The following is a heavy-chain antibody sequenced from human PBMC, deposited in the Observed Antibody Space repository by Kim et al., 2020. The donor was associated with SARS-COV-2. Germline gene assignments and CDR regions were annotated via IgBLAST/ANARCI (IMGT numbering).Heavy chain of an antibody. D-gene: IGHD3-3*01. CDR1: GFTFTSSA. Sequence: SVKVSCKASGFTFTSSAVQWVRQARGQRLEWIGWIVVGSGNTNYAQKFQERVTITRDMSTSTAYMELSSLRSEDTAVYYCAAGWPTYYDFWSGYYSGLPIDYWGQGTLGTVSS. CDR3: AAGWPTYYDFWSGYYSGLPIDY. J-gene: IGHJ4*02. V-gene: IGHV1-58*01. CDR2: IVVGSGNT.